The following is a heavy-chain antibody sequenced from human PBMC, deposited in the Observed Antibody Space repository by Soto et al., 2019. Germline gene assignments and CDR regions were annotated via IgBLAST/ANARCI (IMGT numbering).Heavy chain of an antibody. CDR3: AHSVVAGLGYYFDY. V-gene: IGHV2-5*02. J-gene: IGHJ4*02. CDR1: GFSLSSTRVA. CDR2: IYWDDDK. D-gene: IGHD6-19*01. Sequence: QITLKESGPTLVKPTQTLTLTCTFSGFSLSSTRVAVGWIRQPPGKALEWLALIYWDDDKRYSPFLKSRLTITNDTSTNQVVLTMTNMDPVDTATYYCAHSVVAGLGYYFDYWGQGTLVTVSS.